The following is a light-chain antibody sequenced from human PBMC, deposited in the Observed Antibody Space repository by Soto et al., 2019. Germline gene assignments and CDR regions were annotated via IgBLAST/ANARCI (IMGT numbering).Light chain of an antibody. J-gene: IGLJ1*01. CDR2: DDT. CDR1: NIRNKS. Sequence: SYELTQTPSVSVAPGQTARITCGGNNIRNKSVQWYQQKPGQAPVVVVYDDTNRPSGIPERFSGSNSGNTATLTISRVEAGDEADYFCHVWDSSSEHVFGTGTKLTVL. V-gene: IGLV3-21*02. CDR3: HVWDSSSEHV.